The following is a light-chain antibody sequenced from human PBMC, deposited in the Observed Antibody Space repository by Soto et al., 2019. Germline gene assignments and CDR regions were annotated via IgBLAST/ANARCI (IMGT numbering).Light chain of an antibody. CDR1: QSVSSN. CDR3: QQYNKWPPWT. CDR2: GAS. Sequence: EIVMTQSPATLYVSPGERATLSCRASQSVSSNLAWYQQKPGQAPRLLIYGASTRATGIPARFSGSGSGTEFTLTISSLQSEDFAVYYCQQYNKWPPWTFGKGTKVELK. J-gene: IGKJ1*01. V-gene: IGKV3-15*01.